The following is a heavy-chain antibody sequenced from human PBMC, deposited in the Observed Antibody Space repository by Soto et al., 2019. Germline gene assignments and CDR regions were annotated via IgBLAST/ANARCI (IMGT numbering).Heavy chain of an antibody. CDR3: ARGFCTTTTCLVGDF. CDR1: GYTFTSYY. D-gene: IGHD2-2*01. CDR2: INPSGGST. Sequence: QVQLVQSGAEVKKAGASVKISCKSSGYTFTSYYMHWVRQAPGQGLEWMGMINPSGGSTNYAQRFQGRVTMTRDTSTSTVYMDLSDLRSEDTAVYYCARGFCTTTTCLVGDFWGQGTLVTVSS. J-gene: IGHJ4*02. V-gene: IGHV1-46*01.